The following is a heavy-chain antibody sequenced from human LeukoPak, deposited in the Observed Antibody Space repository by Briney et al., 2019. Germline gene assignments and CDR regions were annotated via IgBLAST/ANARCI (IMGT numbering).Heavy chain of an antibody. CDR3: VGDGRDGYNIYFHH. J-gene: IGHJ1*01. CDR2: NSGNGGST. Sequence: GGSLRLSCSASGFTFSTYAMHWVRQAPGKGLEYVSVNSGNGGSTSYADSVKGRFITSRDNSKNTVYLQMSSLRAEDTAIYYCVGDGRDGYNIYFHHWGQGTLVTVSS. CDR1: GFTFSTYA. V-gene: IGHV3-64D*06. D-gene: IGHD5-24*01.